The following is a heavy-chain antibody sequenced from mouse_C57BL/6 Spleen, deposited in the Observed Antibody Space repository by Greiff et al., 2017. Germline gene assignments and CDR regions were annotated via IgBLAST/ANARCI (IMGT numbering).Heavy chain of an antibody. D-gene: IGHD1-1*01. J-gene: IGHJ2*01. CDR2: IDPANGNT. CDR3: ARGDHNGSFDY. Sequence: EVQLQQSVAELVRPGASVKLSCTASGFNFKNYWMHWVKQRPEQGLAWIGRIDPANGNTKYAPKFQGKAIITADTTSNTAYMPLSRLTSEDTAIYYWARGDHNGSFDYWGQGTTLTVSS. CDR1: GFNFKNYW. V-gene: IGHV14-3*01.